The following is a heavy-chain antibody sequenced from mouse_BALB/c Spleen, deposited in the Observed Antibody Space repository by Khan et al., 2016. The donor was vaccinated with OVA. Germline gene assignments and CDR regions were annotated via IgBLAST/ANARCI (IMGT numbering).Heavy chain of an antibody. Sequence: QIQLVQSGPDLKKPGETVKISCKASGYTFTNYGINWVKQAPGKGLKWMGWIYTYTGEPTYADDFKGRFAFSLETSASTAYLQINHLNNDETATYFCARGGRRAMDYWGQGTSVTVSS. CDR3: ARGGRRAMDY. D-gene: IGHD3-3*01. CDR2: IYTYTGEP. V-gene: IGHV9-3-1*01. J-gene: IGHJ4*01. CDR1: GYTFTNYG.